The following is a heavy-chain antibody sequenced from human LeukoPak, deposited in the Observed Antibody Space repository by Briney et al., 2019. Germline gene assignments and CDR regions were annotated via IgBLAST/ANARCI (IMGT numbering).Heavy chain of an antibody. V-gene: IGHV3-20*04. D-gene: IGHD3-22*01. CDR1: GFPLDDYA. J-gene: IGHJ5*02. CDR3: ARGRANYYDSSGYYRPDWFDP. CDR2: INWNGGST. Sequence: GGSLRLSCAASGFPLDDYAMSWVRQAPGKGLEWVSGINWNGGSTGYADSVKGRFTISRDNAKNSLYLQMSSLRVEDTALYYCARGRANYYDSSGYYRPDWFDPWGQGTLVTASS.